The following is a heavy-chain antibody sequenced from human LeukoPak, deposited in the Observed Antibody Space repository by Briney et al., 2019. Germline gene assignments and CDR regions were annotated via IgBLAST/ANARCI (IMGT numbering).Heavy chain of an antibody. CDR1: SGSISSYY. CDR2: IYCRGST. J-gene: IGHJ3*02. V-gene: IGHV4-59*12. CDR3: AREGDVDRAAFDI. D-gene: IGHD5-12*01. Sequence: SETLSLTCTVSSGSISSYYWSWIRQPPGKGLEWIGYIYCRGSTDYNPSLKSRVIISVDTSKNQFSLKLSSVTAADTAVYYCAREGDVDRAAFDIWGQGTMVTVSS.